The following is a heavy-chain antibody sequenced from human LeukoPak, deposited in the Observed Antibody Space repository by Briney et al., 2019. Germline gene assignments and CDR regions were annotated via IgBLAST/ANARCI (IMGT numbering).Heavy chain of an antibody. CDR2: IGSDNKP. D-gene: IGHD5-18*01. CDR3: ARDRYSYGQYFDY. V-gene: IGHV3-69-1*01. Sequence: GGSLRLSCEASGFTFSAYAMTWVRQAPGQGLEWVSSIGSDNKPHYSESVKGRFTISRDNAKNSLYLQMNSLRAEDTAVYYCARDRYSYGQYFDYWGQGTLVTVSS. CDR1: GFTFSAYA. J-gene: IGHJ4*02.